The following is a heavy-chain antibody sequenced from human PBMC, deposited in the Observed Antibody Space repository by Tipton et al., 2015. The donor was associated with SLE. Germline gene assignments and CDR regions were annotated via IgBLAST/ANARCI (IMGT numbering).Heavy chain of an antibody. Sequence: SLRLSCTASGFIFGDYAMSWFRQAPGKGLEWVGFIRSKVYGGTSEYAASVKGRFSISIDDSKRIDYLQMDSLKTEDTAVYYCARGARGPDYWGQGTLVTVSS. D-gene: IGHD6-6*01. V-gene: IGHV3-49*03. CDR3: ARGARGPDY. J-gene: IGHJ4*02. CDR2: IRSKVYGGTS. CDR1: GFIFGDYA.